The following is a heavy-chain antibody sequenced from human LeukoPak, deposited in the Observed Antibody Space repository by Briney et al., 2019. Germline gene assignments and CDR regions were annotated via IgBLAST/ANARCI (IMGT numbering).Heavy chain of an antibody. CDR3: ARDPGPYGDYAYYFYHMDV. D-gene: IGHD4-17*01. J-gene: IGHJ6*03. CDR1: GLTFTTYG. CDR2: IWYGGGNK. V-gene: IGHV3-33*01. Sequence: GGSLRLSCVASGLTFTTYGIHWVRQAPGKGLEWVAVIWYGGGNKYYADSVKGRFTISRDNSKNTLYLQMNSLRAEDTAVYYCARDPGPYGDYAYYFYHMDVWGTGTTVTVS.